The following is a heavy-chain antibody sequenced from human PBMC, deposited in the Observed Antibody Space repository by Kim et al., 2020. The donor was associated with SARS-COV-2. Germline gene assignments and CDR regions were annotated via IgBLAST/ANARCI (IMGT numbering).Heavy chain of an antibody. CDR3: AKDSSGYYVAHLMDV. D-gene: IGHD3-22*01. CDR1: GFTFDDYA. CDR2: ISWNSGSI. V-gene: IGHV3-9*01. J-gene: IGHJ6*02. Sequence: GGSMRLSCAASGFTFDDYAMHWVRQAPGKGLEWVSGISWNSGSIGYADSVKGRFTISRDNAKNSLYLQMNSLRAEDTALYYCAKDSSGYYVAHLMDVWGQGTTVTVSS.